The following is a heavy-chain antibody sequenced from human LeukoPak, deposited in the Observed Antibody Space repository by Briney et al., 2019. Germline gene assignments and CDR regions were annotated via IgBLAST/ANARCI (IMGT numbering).Heavy chain of an antibody. V-gene: IGHV4-39*01. Sequence: SEPLSLTCTVSGDSIVCSNCYWGWVRQPPGTGLEWIGNIYHSEDTHCNPYLRSRVTISVDTSKIQFSLKLSSVTAADTAVYYCARRYSGSYYIDWGQGTLVPVLS. CDR3: ARRYSGSYYID. D-gene: IGHD1-26*01. CDR2: IYHSEDT. J-gene: IGHJ4*02. CDR1: GDSIVCSNCY.